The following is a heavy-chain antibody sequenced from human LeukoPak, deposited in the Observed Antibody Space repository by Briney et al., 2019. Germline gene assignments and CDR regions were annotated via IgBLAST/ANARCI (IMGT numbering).Heavy chain of an antibody. CDR1: GFTFSSYW. V-gene: IGHV3-74*01. J-gene: IGHJ3*02. D-gene: IGHD4-17*01. CDR2: INSDGSST. Sequence: PGRSLRLSCAASGFTFSSYWMHWVRQAPGKGLVWVSRINSDGSSTSYADSVKGRFTISRDNAKNTLYLQMNSLRAEDTAVYYCARGGDYGFDAFDIWGQGTMVTVSS. CDR3: ARGGDYGFDAFDI.